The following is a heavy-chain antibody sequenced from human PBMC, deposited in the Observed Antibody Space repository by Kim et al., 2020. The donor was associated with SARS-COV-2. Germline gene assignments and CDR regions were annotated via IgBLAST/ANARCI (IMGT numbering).Heavy chain of an antibody. CDR2: IYYSGST. CDR1: GGSVSSGSYY. Sequence: SETLSLTCRVSGGSVSSGSYYWSWIRQPPGKGLEWIGYIYYSGSTNYNPSLKSRVTISVDTSKNQFSLKLSSVTAADTAVYFCARGIGVTMIVVVIGAFDTWGQGTMVTVSS. V-gene: IGHV4-61*01. CDR3: ARGIGVTMIVVVIGAFDT. J-gene: IGHJ3*02. D-gene: IGHD3-22*01.